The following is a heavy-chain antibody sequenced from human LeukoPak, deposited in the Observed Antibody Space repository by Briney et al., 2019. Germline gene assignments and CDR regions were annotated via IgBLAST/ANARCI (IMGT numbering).Heavy chain of an antibody. CDR3: ANLSRIVGEGTGDY. Sequence: GASVKVSCKASGTTFTGYYIHWVRRAPGQGIEWMGSINPNSGGTNYAQNFQRRVTMTKHTSIPTAYMEPARLRSADTAVYYCANLSRIVGEGTGDYWGQGTLVTVSS. J-gene: IGHJ4*02. CDR1: GTTFTGYY. V-gene: IGHV1-2*02. CDR2: INPNSGGT. D-gene: IGHD1-26*01.